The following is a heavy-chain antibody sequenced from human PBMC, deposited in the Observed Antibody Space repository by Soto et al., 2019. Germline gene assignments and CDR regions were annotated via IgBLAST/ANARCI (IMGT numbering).Heavy chain of an antibody. CDR3: AREYVAGTFVAFDI. Sequence: GGSLRLSCAASGFTFSSYGMHWVRQAPGKGLEWVAVIWYDGSNKYYADSVKGRFTISRDNSKNTLYLQMNSLRAEDTAVYYCAREYVAGTFVAFDIWGQGTMVTVSS. CDR2: IWYDGSNK. D-gene: IGHD6-19*01. V-gene: IGHV3-33*01. CDR1: GFTFSSYG. J-gene: IGHJ3*02.